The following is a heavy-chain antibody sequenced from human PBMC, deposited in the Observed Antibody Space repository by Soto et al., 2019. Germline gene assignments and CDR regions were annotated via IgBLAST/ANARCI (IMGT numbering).Heavy chain of an antibody. CDR2: IYPSDSTA. J-gene: IGHJ5*02. V-gene: IGHV5-51*01. CDR3: ARHGFYGDYSSNYFDP. CDR1: GYSFTNYW. D-gene: IGHD4-17*01. Sequence: GESLKISCKGSGYSFTNYWIACMRQMPGEGLEYMGIIYPSDSTARYSPSFQGQVTFSVDKSISTAYLQWNSLKASDTAMYYCARHGFYGDYSSNYFDPWGQGTLVTVSS.